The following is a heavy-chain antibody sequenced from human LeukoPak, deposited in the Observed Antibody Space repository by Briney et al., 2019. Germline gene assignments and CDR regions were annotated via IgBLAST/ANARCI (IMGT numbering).Heavy chain of an antibody. J-gene: IGHJ4*02. V-gene: IGHV3-48*03. CDR3: ARAPHCSGGSCPSRYFDY. CDR1: GFTFSSYE. CDR2: ISSSGSTI. D-gene: IGHD2-15*01. Sequence: GGSLRLSCAASGFTFSSYEMNWVRQAPGKGLEWVSYISSSGSTIYYADSVKGRFTISRDNAKNSLYLQMNSLRAEDTAVYYCARAPHCSGGSCPSRYFDYWGQGTLVTVSS.